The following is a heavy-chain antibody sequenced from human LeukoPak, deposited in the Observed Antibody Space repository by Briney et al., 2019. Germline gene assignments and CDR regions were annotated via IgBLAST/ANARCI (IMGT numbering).Heavy chain of an antibody. D-gene: IGHD2-15*01. V-gene: IGHV1-18*01. CDR3: ARDVATNWFDP. J-gene: IGHJ5*02. CDR1: GYTFTSYG. CDR2: ISAYNGNT. Sequence: ASVKVSCKASGYTFTSYGFSWVRQAPGQGLEWMGWISAYNGNTNYAQKLQGRVTMTTDTSTSTAYMELSRLRSDDTAVYYRARDVATNWFDPWGQGTLVTVSS.